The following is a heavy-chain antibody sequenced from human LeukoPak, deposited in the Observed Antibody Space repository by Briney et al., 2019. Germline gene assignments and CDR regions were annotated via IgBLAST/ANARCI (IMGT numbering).Heavy chain of an antibody. CDR2: IHHSGNT. V-gene: IGHV4-4*02. J-gene: IGHJ4*02. Sequence: PSETLSLTCAVSGGSVSSDNWWSWVRQPPGKGLEWIGEIHHSGNTNYSPFLKSRVTISLDKSRNQFSLKLNSVTAADTAVYYCAKAGVWLPAVWGQGTLVTV. CDR1: GGSVSSDNW. CDR3: AKAGVWLPAV. D-gene: IGHD3-9*01.